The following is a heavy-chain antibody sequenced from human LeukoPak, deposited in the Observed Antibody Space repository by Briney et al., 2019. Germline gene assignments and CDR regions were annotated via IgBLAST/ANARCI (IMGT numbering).Heavy chain of an antibody. CDR3: TGGAGWLTDY. CDR2: IKKDGSET. D-gene: IGHD6-19*01. CDR1: GFSISSYW. Sequence: GGSLRLSCTASGFSISSYWMNWVRQAPGKGLEWVTNIKKDGSETKYVDSLRGRFTISRDNAKNSVYLQMNSLRAEDTAVYYCTGGAGWLTDYWGQGTLVTVSS. V-gene: IGHV3-7*05. J-gene: IGHJ4*02.